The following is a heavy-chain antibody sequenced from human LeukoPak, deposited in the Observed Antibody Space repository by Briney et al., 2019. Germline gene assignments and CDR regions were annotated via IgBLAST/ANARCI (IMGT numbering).Heavy chain of an antibody. CDR1: GFTLSDYW. V-gene: IGHV3-7*03. D-gene: IGHD2-2*01. CDR3: AKSGSLGTSCYAGCWFDP. J-gene: IGHJ5*02. Sequence: GGSLRLSCAASGFTLSDYWMNWVRQAPGKGLEWVANIKQDGSEKYYVDSVKGRLTISRDNAKNTLYLQMNSLRAEDTAVYYCAKSGSLGTSCYAGCWFDPWGQGTLVTVSS. CDR2: IKQDGSEK.